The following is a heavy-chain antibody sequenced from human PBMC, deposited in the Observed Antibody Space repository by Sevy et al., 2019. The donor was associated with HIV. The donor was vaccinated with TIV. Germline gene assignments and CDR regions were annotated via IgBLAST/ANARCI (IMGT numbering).Heavy chain of an antibody. J-gene: IGHJ3*02. Sequence: GGSLRLSCAASGFTVSSNYMSWVRQAPGKGLEWVSVIYSGDSISYADSVKGRFTISRDNSKNTLHLQMTGLKTEDTAIYYCAGGRYDSSDSFDAFDIWGQGTMVTVSS. D-gene: IGHD3-22*01. CDR3: AGGRYDSSDSFDAFDI. CDR2: IYSGDSI. CDR1: GFTVSSNY. V-gene: IGHV3-53*01.